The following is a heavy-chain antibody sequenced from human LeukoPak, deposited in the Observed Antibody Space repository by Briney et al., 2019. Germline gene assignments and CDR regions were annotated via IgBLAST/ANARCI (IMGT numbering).Heavy chain of an antibody. V-gene: IGHV3-30-3*01. D-gene: IGHD2-15*01. CDR3: ARARFPYCSGGSCYNWFDP. J-gene: IGHJ5*02. CDR2: ISYDGSNK. CDR1: GFTFSSHW. Sequence: PGGSLRLSCAASGFTFSSHWMHWVRQAPGKGLEWVAVISYDGSNKYYADSVKGRFTISRDNSKNTLYLQMNSLRAEDAAVYYCARARFPYCSGGSCYNWFDPWGQGTLVTVSS.